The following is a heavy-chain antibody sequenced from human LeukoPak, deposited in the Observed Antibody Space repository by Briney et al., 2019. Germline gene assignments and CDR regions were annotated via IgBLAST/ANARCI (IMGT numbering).Heavy chain of an antibody. Sequence: GGSLRLSCAASGFTFSSYGMHWVRQAPGKGLEWVAVIWYDGSNKYYADSVKGRFTISRDNSKNTLYLQMNTLRAEDTAVYYCAGGAGWLIDYWGQGTLVTASS. CDR2: IWYDGSNK. J-gene: IGHJ4*02. V-gene: IGHV3-33*01. CDR1: GFTFSSYG. CDR3: AGGAGWLIDY. D-gene: IGHD3-16*01.